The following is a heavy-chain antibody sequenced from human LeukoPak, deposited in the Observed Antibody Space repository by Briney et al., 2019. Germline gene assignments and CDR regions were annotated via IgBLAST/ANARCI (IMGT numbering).Heavy chain of an antibody. CDR1: GGSFSGYY. D-gene: IGHD3-10*01. CDR2: INHSGST. V-gene: IGHV4-34*01. CDR3: ARLWFGELLGDY. J-gene: IGHJ4*02. Sequence: SETLSLTCAVYGGSFSGYYWSWIRQPPGKGLEWIGEINHSGSTNHNPSLKSRVTISVDTSKNQFSLKLSSVTAADTAVYYCARLWFGELLGDYWGQGTLVTVSS.